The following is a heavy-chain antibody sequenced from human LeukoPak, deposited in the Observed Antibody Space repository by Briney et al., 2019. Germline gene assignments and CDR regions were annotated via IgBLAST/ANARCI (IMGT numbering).Heavy chain of an antibody. Sequence: GGSLRLSCAASGFTVSYNYMTWVRQAPGKGLEWVSVIYSGGSTYYADSVKGRFTISRNNSKNTLYLQMNSLGAEDTAVYYCARDYGGNSVFDYWGQGTLVTVSS. J-gene: IGHJ4*02. V-gene: IGHV3-53*01. CDR2: IYSGGST. CDR3: ARDYGGNSVFDY. D-gene: IGHD4-23*01. CDR1: GFTVSYNY.